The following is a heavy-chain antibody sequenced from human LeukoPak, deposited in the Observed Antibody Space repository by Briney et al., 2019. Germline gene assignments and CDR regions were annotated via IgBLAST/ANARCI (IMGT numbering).Heavy chain of an antibody. CDR1: GFTVSSNY. D-gene: IGHD2-2*01. CDR3: ATYQLLYYYYFMDV. CDR2: IYSGGST. Sequence: GGFLRLSCAASGFTVSSNYMSWVRQAPGKRLEWVSVIYSGGSTYYADSVKGRFTISRDNSKNTLYLQMNSLRAEDTAVYYCATYQLLYYYYFMDVWGKGTTVTVSS. V-gene: IGHV3-53*01. J-gene: IGHJ6*03.